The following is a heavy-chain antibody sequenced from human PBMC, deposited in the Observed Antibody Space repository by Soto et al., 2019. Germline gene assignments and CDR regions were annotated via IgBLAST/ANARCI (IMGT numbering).Heavy chain of an antibody. D-gene: IGHD1-7*01. V-gene: IGHV3-23*01. CDR3: AKDRGGSDGNTLEVHYFDY. CDR2: ISGSGGST. Sequence: PGGSLRLSCAASGFTFSSYAMSWVRQAPGEGLEWVSAISGSGGSTYYADSVKGRFTISRDNSKNTLYLQMNSLRAEDTAVYYCAKDRGGSDGNTLEVHYFDYWGQGTLVTVSS. CDR1: GFTFSSYA. J-gene: IGHJ4*02.